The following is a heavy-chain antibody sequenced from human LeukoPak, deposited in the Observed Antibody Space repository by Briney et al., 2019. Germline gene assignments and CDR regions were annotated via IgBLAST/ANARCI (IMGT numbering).Heavy chain of an antibody. J-gene: IGHJ4*02. CDR3: ARGRCSSRSCYLFDY. CDR1: GYTFTGSY. D-gene: IGHD2-2*01. Sequence: ASVKVSCKASGYTFTGSYMHWVRQAPGQGLEWMGLINPNSGGTNYAQKFQGRVTMTRDKSISTAYMELSRLTSDDTAVYYCARGRCSSRSCYLFDYWGQGTLVTVSS. CDR2: INPNSGGT. V-gene: IGHV1-2*02.